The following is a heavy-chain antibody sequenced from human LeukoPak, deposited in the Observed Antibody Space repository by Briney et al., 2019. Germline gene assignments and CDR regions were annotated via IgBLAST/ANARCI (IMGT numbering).Heavy chain of an antibody. J-gene: IGHJ3*02. CDR1: GFTLSSYA. V-gene: IGHV3-23*01. Sequence: QSGGSLRLSCAASGFTLSSYAMSWVRQAPGKGLEWVSAISGSGGSTYYADSVKGRFTISRDNSKNTLYLQMNSLRAEDTAVYYCAKGGYCSSTSCYGVDAFDIWGQGTMVTVSS. CDR3: AKGGYCSSTSCYGVDAFDI. CDR2: ISGSGGST. D-gene: IGHD2-2*01.